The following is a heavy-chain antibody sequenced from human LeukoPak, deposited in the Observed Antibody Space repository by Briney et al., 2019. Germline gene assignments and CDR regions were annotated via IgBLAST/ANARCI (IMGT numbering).Heavy chain of an antibody. CDR2: VRYDETTK. Sequence: RGSLRLSCAASGFTFSSYGMHWVRQAPGKGLEWVAFVRYDETTKFYADSVKGRFTISRDNSKTTLYLQMNSLRSEDTAVYYCARESLPTAQQLVGGFDPWGQGTLVTVSS. CDR3: ARESLPTAQQLVGGFDP. J-gene: IGHJ5*02. D-gene: IGHD6-13*01. V-gene: IGHV3-30*02. CDR1: GFTFSSYG.